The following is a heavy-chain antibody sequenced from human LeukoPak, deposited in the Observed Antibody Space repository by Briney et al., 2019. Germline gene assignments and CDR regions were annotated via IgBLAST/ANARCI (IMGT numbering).Heavy chain of an antibody. V-gene: IGHV1-2*02. D-gene: IGHD3-16*01. Sequence: GASVKVSCKASGSTFSDYHINWVRQASGQGPEWMGWINPKSGDAKYGQAFQGRVTMTRDTSISTAYMELNRLRFDDTAMYYCARGESSNGYPYRLDSWGQGTLVTVSS. J-gene: IGHJ4*02. CDR2: INPKSGDA. CDR1: GSTFSDYH. CDR3: ARGESSNGYPYRLDS.